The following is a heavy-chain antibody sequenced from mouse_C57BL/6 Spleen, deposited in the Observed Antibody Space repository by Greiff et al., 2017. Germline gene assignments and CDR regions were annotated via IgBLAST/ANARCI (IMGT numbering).Heavy chain of an antibody. CDR2: IDPYDSYT. Sequence: VQLQQSGAELVKPGASVKLSCKASGYTFTSYWMQWVKQRPGQGLEWIGEIDPYDSYTNYNQKFKGKATLTVDTSSSTAYMQLSSLTSEDSAVYYCARRYDYGYYFDYWGQGTTLTV. D-gene: IGHD2-4*01. V-gene: IGHV1-50*01. CDR3: ARRYDYGYYFDY. CDR1: GYTFTSYW. J-gene: IGHJ2*01.